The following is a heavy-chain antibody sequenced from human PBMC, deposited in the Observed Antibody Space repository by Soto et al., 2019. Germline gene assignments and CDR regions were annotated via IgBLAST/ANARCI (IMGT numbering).Heavy chain of an antibody. Sequence: PSETLSLTCTVSGVSISSGVYYWSWIRQHPGKGLEWIGYIYYSGSTYYNPSLKSRVTISVDTSKNQFSLKLSSVTAADTAAYYCARWVVGAAADYYYGMDVWGQGTTVTVSS. J-gene: IGHJ6*02. CDR2: IYYSGST. CDR3: ARWVVGAAADYYYGMDV. D-gene: IGHD6-13*01. CDR1: GVSISSGVYY. V-gene: IGHV4-31*03.